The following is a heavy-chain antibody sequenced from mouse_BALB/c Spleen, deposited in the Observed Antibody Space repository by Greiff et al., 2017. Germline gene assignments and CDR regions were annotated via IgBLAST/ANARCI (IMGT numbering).Heavy chain of an antibody. D-gene: IGHD2-1*01. CDR2: IDPANGNT. V-gene: IGHV14-3*02. CDR3: ARGLWYPWFAY. Sequence: DVQLQESGAELVKPGASVKLSCTASGFNIKDTYMHWVKQRPEQGLEWIGRIDPANGNTKYDPKFQGKATITADTSSNTAYLQLSSLTSEDTAVYYCARGLWYPWFAYWGQGTLVTVSA. J-gene: IGHJ3*01. CDR1: GFNIKDTY.